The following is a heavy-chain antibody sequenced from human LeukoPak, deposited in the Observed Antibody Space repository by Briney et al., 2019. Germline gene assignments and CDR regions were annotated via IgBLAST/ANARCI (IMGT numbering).Heavy chain of an antibody. CDR3: AKDLREEWLAFDY. V-gene: IGHV3-9*01. J-gene: IGHJ4*02. D-gene: IGHD5-12*01. Sequence: GGSLRLSCAASGFTFDDYAMHWVRQAPGKGLEWVSGISGNSGSIGYADPVKGRFTISRDNAKNSLYLQMNSLRAEDTALYYCAKDLREEWLAFDYWGQGTLVTVSS. CDR1: GFTFDDYA. CDR2: ISGNSGSI.